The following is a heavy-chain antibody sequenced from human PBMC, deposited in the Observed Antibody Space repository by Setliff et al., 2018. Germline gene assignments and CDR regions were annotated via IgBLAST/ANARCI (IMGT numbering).Heavy chain of an antibody. J-gene: IGHJ6*03. CDR2: ISASSANI. V-gene: IGHV3-48*01. Sequence: PGGSLRLSCAASGFTFSTYALSWVRQAPGKGPEWVSYISASSANIQYADSVRGRFTVSRDNARNSLYLQMNSLRGDDAAVYYCASDPSYASSLYYYLEVWGKGTTVTVSS. CDR1: GFTFSTYA. D-gene: IGHD6-13*01. CDR3: ASDPSYASSLYYYLEV.